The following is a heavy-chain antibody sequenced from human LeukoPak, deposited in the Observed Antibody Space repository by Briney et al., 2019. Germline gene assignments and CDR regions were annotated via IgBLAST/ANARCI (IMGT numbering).Heavy chain of an antibody. D-gene: IGHD2/OR15-2a*01. Sequence: PSETLSLTCTVSGGSISSYYWSWIRQPPGKGLEWIGYIYYSGNTNYNPSLKSRVTISVDTSENQFSLKLKSVNAADTAVYYCARDAGEYLGGTNGHYYDVWGQGTLVTVSS. CDR1: GGSISSYY. CDR3: ARDAGEYLGGTNGHYYDV. V-gene: IGHV4-59*12. J-gene: IGHJ4*02. CDR2: IYYSGNT.